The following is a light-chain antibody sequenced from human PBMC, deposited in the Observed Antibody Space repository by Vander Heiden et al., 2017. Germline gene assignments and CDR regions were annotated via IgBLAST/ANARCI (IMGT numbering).Light chain of an antibody. Sequence: QSALTQAASVSGSPGQSITLPCIGPSGDIGSYNLVSWYQHPPGKAPRLIIYEVGTRPSGVSNRFSGSKSGNTASLTISGLQAEDEADYYCSSYAGSGTPYVFGTGTKVTVL. CDR2: EVG. V-gene: IGLV2-23*02. CDR3: SSYAGSGTPYV. J-gene: IGLJ1*01. CDR1: SGDIGSYNL.